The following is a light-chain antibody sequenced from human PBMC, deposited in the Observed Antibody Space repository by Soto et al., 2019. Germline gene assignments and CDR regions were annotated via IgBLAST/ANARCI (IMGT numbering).Light chain of an antibody. V-gene: IGLV2-14*01. CDR2: EVT. Sequence: QSALTQPASVSGSPGQSITISCTGTSGDIGSYNRVSWYQQHPGKAPKLIIYEVTDRPSGVSNRFSGSKSGNTASLTISGLQAEDEAEYYCSSYKSGATLVFGGGTKVTVL. CDR3: SSYKSGATLV. CDR1: SGDIGSYNR. J-gene: IGLJ2*01.